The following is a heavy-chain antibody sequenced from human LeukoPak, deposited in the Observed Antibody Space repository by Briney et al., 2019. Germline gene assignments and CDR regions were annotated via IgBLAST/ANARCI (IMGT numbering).Heavy chain of an antibody. CDR3: ARGIAVAGIPAFDP. CDR2: IYYSGST. V-gene: IGHV4-59*01. CDR1: GGSISSYY. D-gene: IGHD6-19*01. Sequence: ASETLSLTCTVSGGSISSYYWSWIRQPPGKGLEWIGYIYYSGSTNYNPSLKSRVTISVDTSKNQFSLKLSSVTAADTAVYYCARGIAVAGIPAFDPWGQGTLVTVSS. J-gene: IGHJ5*02.